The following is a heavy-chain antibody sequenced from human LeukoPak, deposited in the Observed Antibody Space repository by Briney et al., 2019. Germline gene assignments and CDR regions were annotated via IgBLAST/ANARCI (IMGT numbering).Heavy chain of an antibody. Sequence: GGSLRLSCAASGFTFSSYWMTWVRQVPGRGPEWVANVNRDGSETYYLDSVKGRFTISKDNAKNSLYLQMNSLRAEDTALYHCARNNGMDVWGQRTTVIVSS. CDR1: GFTFSSYW. J-gene: IGHJ6*02. CDR2: VNRDGSET. CDR3: ARNNGMDV. V-gene: IGHV3-7*03.